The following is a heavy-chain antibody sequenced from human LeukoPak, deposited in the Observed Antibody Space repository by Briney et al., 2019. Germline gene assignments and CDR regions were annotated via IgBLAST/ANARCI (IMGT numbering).Heavy chain of an antibody. J-gene: IGHJ4*02. Sequence: PSETLSLTCAVSGGSISSSNWWSWVRQPPGKGLEWIGEIYHSGSTNYNPSLKSRVTISVDTSKNQFSLKLSSVTAADTAVYYCARRGRSDSSGWYFGYWGQGTLVTVSS. V-gene: IGHV4-4*02. D-gene: IGHD6-19*01. CDR3: ARRGRSDSSGWYFGY. CDR2: IYHSGST. CDR1: GGSISSSNW.